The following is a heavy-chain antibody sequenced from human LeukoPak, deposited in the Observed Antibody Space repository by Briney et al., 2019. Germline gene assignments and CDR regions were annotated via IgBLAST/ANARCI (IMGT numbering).Heavy chain of an antibody. CDR1: GFTFSSYA. D-gene: IGHD5-18*01. V-gene: IGHV3-23*01. Sequence: GGSLRLSCAASGFTFSSYAMSWVRQAPGKGLEWVSAISGSGGSTYYADSAKGRFTISRDNSKNTLYLQMNSLGAEDTAVYYCARPPRGYSYQPPDYWGQGTLVTVSS. CDR2: ISGSGGST. CDR3: ARPPRGYSYQPPDY. J-gene: IGHJ4*02.